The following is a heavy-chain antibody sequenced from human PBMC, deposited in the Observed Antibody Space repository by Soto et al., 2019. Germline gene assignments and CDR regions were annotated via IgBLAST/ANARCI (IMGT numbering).Heavy chain of an antibody. CDR3: ARDYEYWSGYYKGFDY. Sequence: EVQLVESGGGLVQPGGSLRLSCAASGFTFSSYSMNWVHQAPGKGLEWVSYISSSSSSIYYADSVKGRFTISRDNAKNSLYLQMNSLRDEDTAVYYCARDYEYWSGYYKGFDYWGQGTLVTVSS. CDR2: ISSSSSSI. V-gene: IGHV3-48*02. J-gene: IGHJ4*02. D-gene: IGHD3-3*01. CDR1: GFTFSSYS.